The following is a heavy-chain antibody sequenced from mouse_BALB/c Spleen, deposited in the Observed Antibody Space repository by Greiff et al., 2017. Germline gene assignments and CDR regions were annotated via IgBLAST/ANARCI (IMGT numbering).Heavy chain of an antibody. CDR2: IYPGSGST. D-gene: IGHD1-1*01. CDR1: GYNFTSYW. J-gene: IGHJ2*01. Sequence: QVQLQQSGAELVKPGTSVKLSCKASGYNFTSYWINWVKLRPGQGLEWIGDIYPGSGSTNYNEKFKSKATLTVDTSSSTAYMQLSSLASEDSALYYCARDSYYYGSSWDYWGKGTTLTVSS. CDR3: ARDSYYYGSSWDY. V-gene: IGHV1-55*01.